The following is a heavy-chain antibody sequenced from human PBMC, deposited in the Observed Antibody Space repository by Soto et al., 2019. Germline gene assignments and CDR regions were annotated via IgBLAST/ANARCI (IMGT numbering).Heavy chain of an antibody. CDR3: ARLLYDSRGYYYFDY. CDR1: GYSISSGYY. Sequence: SETLSLTCAVSGYSISSGYYWGWIRQPPGKGLEWIGSVYYSGSTYDNPSLKSRITISVDRSKSQFSLKLTSVTAADTAVYYCARLLYDSRGYYYFDYWGQGTLVTVSS. J-gene: IGHJ4*02. V-gene: IGHV4-38-2*01. CDR2: VYYSGST. D-gene: IGHD3-22*01.